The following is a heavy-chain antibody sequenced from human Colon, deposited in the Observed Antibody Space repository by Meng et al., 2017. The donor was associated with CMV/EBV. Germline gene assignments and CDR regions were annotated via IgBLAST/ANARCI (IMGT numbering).Heavy chain of an antibody. CDR2: IYYSGST. Sequence: CTVSGGAVSSGSYYWSWIRQPPGKGLEWIGYIYYSGSTNYNPSLKSRVTISVDTSKNQFSLKLSSVTAADTAVYYCARASSSGWYDYWGQGTLVTVSS. CDR1: GGAVSSGSYY. CDR3: ARASSSGWYDY. V-gene: IGHV4-61*01. D-gene: IGHD6-19*01. J-gene: IGHJ4*02.